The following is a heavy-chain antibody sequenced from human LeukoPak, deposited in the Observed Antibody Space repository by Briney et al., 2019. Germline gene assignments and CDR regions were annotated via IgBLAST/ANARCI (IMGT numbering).Heavy chain of an antibody. CDR3: ARGGGSSSPPYYYYYMDV. V-gene: IGHV1-8*01. CDR1: GYTFTSYD. Sequence: GASVKVSCKASGYTFTSYDINWVRQATGQGLEWMGWMNPNSGNTGYAQKFQGRVTITRNTSISTAYMELSSLRSEDTAVYYCARGGGSSSPPYYYYYMDVWGKGTTVTVSS. D-gene: IGHD6-6*01. CDR2: MNPNSGNT. J-gene: IGHJ6*03.